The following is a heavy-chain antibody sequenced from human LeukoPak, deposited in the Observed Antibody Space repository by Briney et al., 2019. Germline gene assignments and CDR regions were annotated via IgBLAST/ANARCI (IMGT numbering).Heavy chain of an antibody. CDR2: ISGSGGST. Sequence: GGYLRLSCAASGFTFSRYAMSWVRQAPGKGLEWVSAISGSGGSTYYADSGKGRFTISRDNSKNTLYLHMNSLRAEDTAVYYCAKGAVQGYYGSGTPGHWGQGTLVTVSS. J-gene: IGHJ4*02. D-gene: IGHD3-10*01. V-gene: IGHV3-23*01. CDR3: AKGAVQGYYGSGTPGH. CDR1: GFTFSRYA.